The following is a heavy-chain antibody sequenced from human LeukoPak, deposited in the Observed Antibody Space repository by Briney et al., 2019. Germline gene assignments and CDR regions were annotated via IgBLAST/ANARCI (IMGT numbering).Heavy chain of an antibody. CDR2: ISSSSSYI. J-gene: IGHJ6*02. V-gene: IGHV3-21*01. D-gene: IGHD3-22*01. Sequence: GGSLRLSCAASGFTFSSYSMTWVRQAPGKGLEWVSSISSSSSYIYYADSVKGRFTISRDNAKNSLYLQMNSLRAEDTAVYYCAREGIVVVITTNYYYYGMDVWGQGTTVTVSS. CDR3: AREGIVVVITTNYYYYGMDV. CDR1: GFTFSSYS.